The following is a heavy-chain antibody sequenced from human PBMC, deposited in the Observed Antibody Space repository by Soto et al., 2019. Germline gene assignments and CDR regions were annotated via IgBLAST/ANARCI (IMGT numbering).Heavy chain of an antibody. D-gene: IGHD3-16*01. V-gene: IGHV4-59*08. CDR2: ISYSGST. Sequence: QVQLQESGPGLVKPSATLSLTCTVSGGSISDYYWSWIRQPPGKGLEWIGYISYSGSTNYNPSLNSRVTISVDTSKNQFSLRLSSVTAADTAMYYCAKGQGVLGPWGQGTLVTVSS. CDR1: GGSISDYY. J-gene: IGHJ5*02. CDR3: AKGQGVLGP.